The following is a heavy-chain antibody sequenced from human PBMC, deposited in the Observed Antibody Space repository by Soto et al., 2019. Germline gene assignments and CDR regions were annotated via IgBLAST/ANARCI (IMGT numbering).Heavy chain of an antibody. CDR3: ASSTVDY. Sequence: EVQLVESGGGLVKPGGSLRLSCAASGFTFSTYSMNWVRQAPGKGLEWVSSISGSSSYIYYADSVKGRFTISRDNAKNSLYLQMNSLRAEDTAVYFCASSTVDYWGQGTLVTVSS. V-gene: IGHV3-21*01. CDR2: ISGSSSYI. J-gene: IGHJ4*02. CDR1: GFTFSTYS. D-gene: IGHD1-1*01.